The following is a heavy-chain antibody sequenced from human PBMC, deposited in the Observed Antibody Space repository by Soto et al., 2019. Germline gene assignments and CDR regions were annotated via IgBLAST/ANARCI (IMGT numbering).Heavy chain of an antibody. CDR3: ARGLGLYYFDY. J-gene: IGHJ4*02. D-gene: IGHD1-26*01. CDR1: GYTFTSYA. V-gene: IGHV1-3*01. Sequence: QVQLVQSGAEVKKPGASVKVSCKASGYTFTSYAMHWVRQASGQRLEWMGWINAGNGNTKYSQKFQGSVTITRDTSASTAYMELSSLRSEDTAVYYCARGLGLYYFDYWGQGTLVTVSS. CDR2: INAGNGNT.